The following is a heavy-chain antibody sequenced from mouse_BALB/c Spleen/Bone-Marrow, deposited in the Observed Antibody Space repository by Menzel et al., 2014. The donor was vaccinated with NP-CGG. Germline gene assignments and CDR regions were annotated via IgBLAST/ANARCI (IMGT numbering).Heavy chain of an antibody. CDR3: ARSSSYDYDVGFAY. D-gene: IGHD2-4*01. V-gene: IGHV3-2*02. Sequence: VQLQQSGPGLVKPSQSLSLTCIVTGYSITRDYAWNWIRQFPGNKLEWMCYISYSGSTTYNPSLESRISITRDTSKNQFFLQLNSVTTEDTATYYCARSSSYDYDVGFAYWGQGTLVTVSA. CDR1: GYSITRDYA. J-gene: IGHJ3*01. CDR2: ISYSGST.